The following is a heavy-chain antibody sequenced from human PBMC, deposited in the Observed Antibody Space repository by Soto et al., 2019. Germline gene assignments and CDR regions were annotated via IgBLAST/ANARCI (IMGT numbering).Heavy chain of an antibody. CDR2: IYYSGST. Sequence: PSETLSLTCSVSGGSINSGDYYWSWIRQRPWKGLEWIGYIYYSGSTSYNPSLKSRLTISVDTSENQFSLKLNSVTAADTAVYYCAREVVVVVAATNHDTFDIWGQGTMVTVSS. V-gene: IGHV4-31*03. CDR3: AREVVVVVAATNHDTFDI. D-gene: IGHD2-15*01. J-gene: IGHJ3*02. CDR1: GGSINSGDYY.